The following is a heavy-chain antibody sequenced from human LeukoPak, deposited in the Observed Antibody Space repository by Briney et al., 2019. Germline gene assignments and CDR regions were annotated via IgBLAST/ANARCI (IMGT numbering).Heavy chain of an antibody. V-gene: IGHV3-64*01. J-gene: IGHJ4*02. CDR3: ARVGLGSGFDY. D-gene: IGHD1-26*01. CDR1: GFTFSNYA. Sequence: PGGSLRLSCAASGFTFSNYAMYWVRQAPGKGLEYVSAISANGRNTYYASSVKGRFTISRDNSKNTLYLQMGSLRAEDLAVYYCARVGLGSGFDYWGQGTLVTVSS. CDR2: ISANGRNT.